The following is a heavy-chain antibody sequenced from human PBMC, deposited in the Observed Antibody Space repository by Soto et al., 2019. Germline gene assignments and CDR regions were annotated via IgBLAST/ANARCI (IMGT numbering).Heavy chain of an antibody. V-gene: IGHV3-11*01. CDR3: ARSLPAMVAFDI. J-gene: IGHJ3*02. D-gene: IGHD5-18*01. Sequence: GGSLRLSCVASGITFSDYYMSWIRQAPGKGLEWVSVSSNSGSAFYYADSVKGRFTISRDNAKNSLYLQMNSLRAEDTAVYYCARSLPAMVAFDIWGQGTMVTVSS. CDR1: GITFSDYY. CDR2: SSNSGSAF.